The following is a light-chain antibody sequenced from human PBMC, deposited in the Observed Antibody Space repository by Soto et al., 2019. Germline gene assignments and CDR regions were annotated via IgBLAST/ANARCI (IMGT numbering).Light chain of an antibody. V-gene: IGKV1-39*01. CDR2: AAS. Sequence: DIPMTQSPSSLSESVGERVTVTCRASQSISHYLHWYQQKPGKAPKLLISAASNLQGGVPSRFSGSGSGTDLTLTISRRQPEDFATYYCHQSSSTSPTLGQGTKVEIK. CDR3: HQSSSTSPT. J-gene: IGKJ2*01. CDR1: QSISHY.